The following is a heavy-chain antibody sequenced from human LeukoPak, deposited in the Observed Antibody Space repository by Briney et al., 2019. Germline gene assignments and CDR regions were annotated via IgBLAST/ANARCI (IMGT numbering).Heavy chain of an antibody. CDR3: ARGRVRIRTVTTQRLYYFDY. CDR1: GGSFSGYY. V-gene: IGHV4-34*01. CDR2: INHSGST. J-gene: IGHJ4*02. D-gene: IGHD4-17*01. Sequence: SETLSLTCAVYGGSFSGYYWSWIRQPPGKGLEWIGEINHSGSTNYNPSLKSRVTISVDTSKNQFSLKLSSVIAADTAVYYCARGRVRIRTVTTQRLYYFDYWGQGTLVTVSS.